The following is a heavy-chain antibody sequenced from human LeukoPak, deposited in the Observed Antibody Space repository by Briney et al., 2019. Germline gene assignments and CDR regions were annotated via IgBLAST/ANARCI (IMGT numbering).Heavy chain of an antibody. CDR1: GFTFDDYG. CDR2: INWNGGST. CDR3: ARARGRAYSSGWYGAYYYYYMDV. J-gene: IGHJ6*03. V-gene: IGHV3-20*04. Sequence: GGSLRLSCAASGFTFDDYGMSWVRQAPGKGLEWVSGINWNGGSTGYADSVKGRFTISRDNAKNSLYLQMNSLRAEDTALYYCARARGRAYSSGWYGAYYYYYMDVWGKGTTVTVSS. D-gene: IGHD6-19*01.